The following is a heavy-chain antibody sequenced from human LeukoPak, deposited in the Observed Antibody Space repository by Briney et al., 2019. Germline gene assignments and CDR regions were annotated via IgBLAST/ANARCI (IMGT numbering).Heavy chain of an antibody. D-gene: IGHD4-17*01. V-gene: IGHV3-64D*06. CDR1: GFTFSSHS. CDR2: ISTNGGTT. CDR3: VKGPGPTVNYYFDF. Sequence: GGSLRLSCSGSGFTFSSHSMHWVRQAPGRGLEYVSAISTNGGTTYYAESSRGRFAISRDNSKNTLYLQMSSLRADDTAVYYCVKGPGPTVNYYFDFWGQGTLVTVSS. J-gene: IGHJ4*02.